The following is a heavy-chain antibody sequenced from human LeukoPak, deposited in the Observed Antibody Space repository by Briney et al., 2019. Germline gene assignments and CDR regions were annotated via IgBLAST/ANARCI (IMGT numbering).Heavy chain of an antibody. Sequence: PGGSLRLSCAASGFTLSNYAMSWVRQAPGKGLEWVSAMSAGGSNTYYADSVKGRFTISRDNSKNTLYLQMNTLRAEDTAVYYCAYCSSITCYTGAYFSHYWGQGTLVTVSS. D-gene: IGHD2-2*02. V-gene: IGHV3-23*01. CDR1: GFTLSNYA. J-gene: IGHJ4*02. CDR2: MSAGGSNT. CDR3: AYCSSITCYTGAYFSHY.